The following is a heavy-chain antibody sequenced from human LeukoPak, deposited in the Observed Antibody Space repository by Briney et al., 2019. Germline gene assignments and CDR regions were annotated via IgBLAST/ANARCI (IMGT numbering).Heavy chain of an antibody. CDR1: GYTFTGYY. CDR2: INPKSGGT. Sequence: GASVKVSCKASGYTFTGYYIHWVRQAPGQGLEWMGWINPKSGGTNYAQRFRGRVTMTRDTSISTAYLDLSRLKSDDTAVYYCARGGLVATYSYYYFMDVWGKGTTGTVSS. J-gene: IGHJ6*03. D-gene: IGHD3/OR15-3a*01. CDR3: ARGGLVATYSYYYFMDV. V-gene: IGHV1-2*02.